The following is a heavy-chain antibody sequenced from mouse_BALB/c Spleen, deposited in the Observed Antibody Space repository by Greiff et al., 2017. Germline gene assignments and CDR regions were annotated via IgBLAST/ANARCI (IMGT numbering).Heavy chain of an antibody. CDR1: GFTFSDYY. CDR3: ARDIYYRYDGDAMDY. J-gene: IGHJ4*01. CDR2: ISDGGSYT. Sequence: EVQLVESGGGLVKPGGSLKLSCAASGFTFSDYYMYWVRQTPEKRLEWVATISDGGSYTYYPDSVKGRFTISRDNAKNNLYLQMSSLKSEDTAMYYCARDIYYRYDGDAMDYWGQGTSVTVSS. D-gene: IGHD2-14*01. V-gene: IGHV5-4*02.